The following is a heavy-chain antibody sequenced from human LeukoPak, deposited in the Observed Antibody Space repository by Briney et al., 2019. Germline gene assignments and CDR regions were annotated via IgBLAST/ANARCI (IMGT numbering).Heavy chain of an antibody. CDR3: ARDRPLDADDYYGFYYFDY. D-gene: IGHD3-10*01. CDR2: INPNSGGT. V-gene: IGHV1-2*02. J-gene: IGHJ4*02. CDR1: GYTFTGFY. Sequence: ASVKVSCKASGYTFTGFYMHWVRQAPGQGLEWMGWINPNSGGTNHAQKFQGRVTMTRDTSISTAYMELSRLRSDDTAVYYCARDRPLDADDYYGFYYFDYWGQGTLVTVSS.